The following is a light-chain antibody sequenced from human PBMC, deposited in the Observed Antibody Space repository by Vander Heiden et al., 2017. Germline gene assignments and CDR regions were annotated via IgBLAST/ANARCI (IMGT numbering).Light chain of an antibody. CDR3: QTWGTGLNWV. CDR2: VNSDGSQ. CDR1: SGHSNYA. V-gene: IGLV4-69*01. Sequence: QLVLTQSPSASASLGASVKLTCTLSSGHSNYAIAWHQQQPEKGPRYLMKVNSDGSQIKGDGIPDRFSGSSSGAERYLIISSLQSEDEGDYYCQTWGTGLNWVFGGGTKLTVL. J-gene: IGLJ3*02.